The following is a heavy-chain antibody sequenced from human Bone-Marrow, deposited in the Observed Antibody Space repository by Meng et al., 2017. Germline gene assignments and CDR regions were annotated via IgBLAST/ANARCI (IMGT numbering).Heavy chain of an antibody. CDR2: ISYDGNNK. J-gene: IGHJ6*02. D-gene: IGHD3-22*01. V-gene: IGHV3-30*01. CDR1: GFTFSSYA. Sequence: GESLKISCAASGFTFSSYAMHWVRQAPGKGLEWVAVISYDGNNKYYADSVKGRFTISRDNSKNTLYLQMNSLRAEDTAVYYCAREDSSGYYPATGRGMDVWGQGTTVTVSS. CDR3: AREDSSGYYPATGRGMDV.